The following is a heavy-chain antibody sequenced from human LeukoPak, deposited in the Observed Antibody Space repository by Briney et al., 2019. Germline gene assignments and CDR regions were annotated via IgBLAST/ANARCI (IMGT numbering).Heavy chain of an antibody. CDR1: GFIFSNYL. D-gene: IGHD6-13*01. CDR2: INQDSSEK. J-gene: IGHJ4*02. CDR3: ARDSASNDY. Sequence: GGSLSPSCAASGFIFSNYLMWLVREAPGKGLEWVASINQDSSEKYYVDSVKGRFTISRDNAKNSLYLEMNRLRAEDTAMYYCARDSASNDYLCQGTLVTVSS. V-gene: IGHV3-7*01.